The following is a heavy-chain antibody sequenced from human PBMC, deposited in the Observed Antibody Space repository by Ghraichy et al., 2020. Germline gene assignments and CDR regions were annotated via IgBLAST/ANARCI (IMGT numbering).Heavy chain of an antibody. V-gene: IGHV3-23*01. Sequence: GGSLRLSCAASGFTFSSYAMTWVRQAPGKGLEWVSAFSGSGGSTYYADSVKGRFTISRDNSKNTLYLQMNSLRAEDTAVYYCAKGSAVAYYDFWSDKGHYYYGMDVWGPGTTVTVSS. D-gene: IGHD3-3*01. J-gene: IGHJ6*02. CDR2: FSGSGGST. CDR3: AKGSAVAYYDFWSDKGHYYYGMDV. CDR1: GFTFSSYA.